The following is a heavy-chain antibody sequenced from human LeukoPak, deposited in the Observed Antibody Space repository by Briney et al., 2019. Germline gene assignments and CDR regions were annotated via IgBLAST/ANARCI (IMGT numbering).Heavy chain of an antibody. CDR1: GGSISSSNW. D-gene: IGHD1-1*01. CDR2: IYHSGST. Sequence: PSETLSLTCAVSGGSISSSNWWSWVRQPPGKGLEWIGEIYHSGSTNYNPSLKSRVTISVDKSKNQFSLKPTSVTAADTAIYYCARDWSAWDDFFSHLDVWGKGTSVTVSS. J-gene: IGHJ6*04. CDR3: ARDWSAWDDFFSHLDV. V-gene: IGHV4-4*02.